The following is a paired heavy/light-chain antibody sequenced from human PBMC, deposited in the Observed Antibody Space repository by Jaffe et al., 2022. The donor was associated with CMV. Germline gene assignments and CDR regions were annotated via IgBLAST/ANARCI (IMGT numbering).Heavy chain of an antibody. CDR3: ARGYSYGYWYFDL. V-gene: IGHV4-59*01. J-gene: IGHJ2*01. Sequence: QVQLQESGPGLVKPSETLSLTCSVSGGSINNYYWSWVRQPPGKGLEYIGYIYYSGKTYYNPSLNSRVTISVHTSKNQFSLKLSSVTAADTAVYYCARGYSYGYWYFDLWGRGTLVTVSS. D-gene: IGHD5-18*01. CDR2: IYYSGKT. CDR1: GGSINNYY.
Light chain of an antibody. CDR1: QSVSDD. V-gene: IGKV3-15*01. CDR2: RAS. CDR3: QQHNNWPWT. J-gene: IGKJ1*01. Sequence: ETVMTQSPATLSVSPGERVTLSCRASQSVSDDLAWYHQKPGQAPRLLIYRASNRAPGIAARFSGSGSGTEFTLTISSLQSEDFAVYYCQQHNNWPWTFAQGTKVEIK.